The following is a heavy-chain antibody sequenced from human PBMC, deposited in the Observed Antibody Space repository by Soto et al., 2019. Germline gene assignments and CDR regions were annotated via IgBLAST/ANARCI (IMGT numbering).Heavy chain of an antibody. V-gene: IGHV3-30*18. D-gene: IGHD6-6*01. CDR3: AKDRDSSSSGPDY. CDR1: GFTFSSYG. CDR2: ISYDGSNK. J-gene: IGHJ4*02. Sequence: GGSLRLSCAASGFTFSSYGMHWVRQAPGKGLEWVAVISYDGSNKYYADSVKGRFTISRDNSKNTLYLQMNSLRAEDTAVYYCAKDRDSSSSGPDYWGQGTLVTVSS.